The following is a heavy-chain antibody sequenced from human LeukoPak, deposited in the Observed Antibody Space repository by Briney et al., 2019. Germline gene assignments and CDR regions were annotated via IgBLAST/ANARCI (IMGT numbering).Heavy chain of an antibody. Sequence: ASVKVSCKASGYSFTSNYIHWVRQAPGQGLEWMGMIYPRDGSTSYAQRFQGRVTVTRDTSTSTVHMELSGLRSEDTAVYYCARDQEGFDYWGQGTQVTVSS. J-gene: IGHJ4*02. CDR1: GYSFTSNY. CDR3: ARDQEGFDY. V-gene: IGHV1-46*01. CDR2: IYPRDGST.